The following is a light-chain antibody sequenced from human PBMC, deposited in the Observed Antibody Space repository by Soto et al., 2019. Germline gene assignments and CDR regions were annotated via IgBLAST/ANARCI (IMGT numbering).Light chain of an antibody. J-gene: IGKJ1*01. V-gene: IGKV1-17*01. CDR3: LQHNTYPWT. CDR2: SAF. CDR1: QAIASD. Sequence: DIQMTQSPSSLSASVGDRVTITCRATQAIASDLGWYQQKPGKAPKRLIFSAFGLQSGVPSRFSGSGSGTEFTLTISSLQPEDFATYYCLQHNTYPWTFGQGTKVEIK.